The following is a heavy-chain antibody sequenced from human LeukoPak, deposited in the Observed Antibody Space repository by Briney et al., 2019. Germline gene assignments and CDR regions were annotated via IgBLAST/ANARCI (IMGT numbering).Heavy chain of an antibody. D-gene: IGHD2/OR15-2a*01. CDR1: GGSISSYY. V-gene: IGHV4-59*01. Sequence: PSETLSLTCTVSGGSISSYYWSWIRQPPGKGLEWIGYIYYSGSTNYNPSLKSRVTISVDTSKNQFSLKLSSVTAADTAVYYCARRFCNSTACYTVDYWGQGTLVTVSS. J-gene: IGHJ4*02. CDR3: ARRFCNSTACYTVDY. CDR2: IYYSGST.